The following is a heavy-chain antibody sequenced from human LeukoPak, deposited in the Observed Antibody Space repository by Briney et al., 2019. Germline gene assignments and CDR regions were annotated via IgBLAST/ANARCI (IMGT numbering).Heavy chain of an antibody. CDR3: AKDQSHTGSYCPSDY. D-gene: IGHD1-26*01. V-gene: IGHV3-23*01. J-gene: IGHJ4*02. Sequence: GGSLRLSCAASGFTFSSYAMSWVRQAPGKGLEWVSAISGSGGSTYYADSVKGRFTISRDNSKNTLYLQMNSLRAEDTAVYYCAKDQSHTGSYCPSDYWGQGALVTVSS. CDR1: GFTFSSYA. CDR2: ISGSGGST.